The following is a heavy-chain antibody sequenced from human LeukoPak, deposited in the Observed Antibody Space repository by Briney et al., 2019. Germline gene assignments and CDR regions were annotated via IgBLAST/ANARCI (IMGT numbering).Heavy chain of an antibody. D-gene: IGHD3-3*01. CDR2: VHDDGDTK. V-gene: IGHV3-33*08. CDR3: ATGSGHYYDR. CDR1: GFIFSDYG. Sequence: GGSLRLSCAASGFIFSDYGMHWVRQAPGKGLEWVAVVHDDGDTKYYVDSVKGRFTISRDNSKNTLYLQMSTLRDEDTAIYYCATGSGHYYDRWGQGTLVTVSS. J-gene: IGHJ4*02.